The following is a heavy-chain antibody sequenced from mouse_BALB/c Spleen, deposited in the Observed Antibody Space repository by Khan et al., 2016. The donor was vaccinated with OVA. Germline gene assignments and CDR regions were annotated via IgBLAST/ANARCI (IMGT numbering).Heavy chain of an antibody. CDR1: GFSLNNYS. V-gene: IGHV2-2*02. Sequence: QVQLKQSGPGLVQPSQSLSITCTVSGFSLNNYSVHWVRQSPGKGLEWLGVIWSAGSTDYNAAFISRLTISKDHSRSQVFFKMNSLQPKDTGIYYIARRGYDDGRGALLAYWGQGTLVTVSA. CDR2: IWSAGST. CDR3: ARRGYDDGRGALLAY. J-gene: IGHJ3*01. D-gene: IGHD2-4*01.